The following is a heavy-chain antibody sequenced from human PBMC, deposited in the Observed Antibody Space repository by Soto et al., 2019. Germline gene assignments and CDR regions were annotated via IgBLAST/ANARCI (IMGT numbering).Heavy chain of an antibody. CDR1: GGSISSGDYY. V-gene: IGHV4-30-4*01. D-gene: IGHD3-22*01. CDR3: ARGVGYYDSSGYFLLFDP. Sequence: SETLSLTCTVSGGSISSGDYYWSWIRQPPGKGLEWIGYIYYSGSTYYNPSLKSRVTISVDTSKNQFSLKLSSVTAADTAVYYCARGVGYYDSSGYFLLFDPWGQGTLVTVSS. CDR2: IYYSGST. J-gene: IGHJ5*02.